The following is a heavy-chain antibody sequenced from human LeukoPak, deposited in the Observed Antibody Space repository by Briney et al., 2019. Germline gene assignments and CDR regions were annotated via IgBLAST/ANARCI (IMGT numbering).Heavy chain of an antibody. CDR1: GFTFSTYA. J-gene: IGHJ4*02. CDR2: ISTNGGGT. V-gene: IGHV3-64*01. D-gene: IGHD2-15*01. CDR3: ARYCSGVSCYSGYDY. Sequence: GGSLRLSCAASGFTFSTYAMHWVRQTPGKGLEYGSAISTNGGGTYYANSVKGRFTISRDNSKHTLYLQMGSLRAEDMAVYYCARYCSGVSCYSGYDYWGQGTLVTVPS.